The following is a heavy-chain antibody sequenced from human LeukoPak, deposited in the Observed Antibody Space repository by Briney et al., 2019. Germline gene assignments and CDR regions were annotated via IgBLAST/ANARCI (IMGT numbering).Heavy chain of an antibody. V-gene: IGHV4-30-2*01. CDR3: ARGPSHLDV. D-gene: IGHD6-6*01. CDR1: GFTFSNYA. Sequence: LRLSCAASGFTFSNYAMSWIRQPPGKGLEWIGYIYHSGSTYYNPSLKSRVTISVDRSKNQFSLKLSSVTTADTAVYYCARGPSHLDVWGQGTTVTVSS. J-gene: IGHJ6*02. CDR2: IYHSGST.